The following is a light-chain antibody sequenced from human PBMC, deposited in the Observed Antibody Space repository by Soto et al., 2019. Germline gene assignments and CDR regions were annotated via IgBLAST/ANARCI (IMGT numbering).Light chain of an antibody. J-gene: IGKJ1*01. CDR3: QQYNNSPTWT. Sequence: EIVMTQSPATLSVSPGERATLSCRASQSVSSNLAWYQQKPGQAPRLLIYGASTRATGIPARFSGSGSGTEFTLTISSLQSEDFAVYCCQQYNNSPTWTFGQGTKVDI. CDR1: QSVSSN. CDR2: GAS. V-gene: IGKV3-15*01.